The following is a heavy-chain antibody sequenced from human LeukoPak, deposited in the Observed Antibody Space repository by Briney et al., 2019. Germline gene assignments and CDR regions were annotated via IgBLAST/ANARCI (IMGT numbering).Heavy chain of an antibody. J-gene: IGHJ6*02. CDR2: IIPIFGTA. CDR1: GGTFSSYA. CDR3: ARVVLGRRWLQTSYYYGMDV. V-gene: IGHV1-69*13. D-gene: IGHD5-24*01. Sequence: SVKVSCKASGGTFSSYAISWVRQAPGQGLEWMGGIIPIFGTANYAQKFQGRVTITADESTSTAYLELSSLTSEDTAMYYCARVVLGRRWLQTSYYYGMDVWGQGTTVTVSS.